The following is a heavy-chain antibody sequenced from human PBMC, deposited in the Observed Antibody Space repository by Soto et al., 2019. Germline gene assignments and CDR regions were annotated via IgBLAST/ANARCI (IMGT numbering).Heavy chain of an antibody. D-gene: IGHD3-22*01. V-gene: IGHV4-59*08. J-gene: IGHJ4*02. CDR1: GGSISSYY. CDR3: ARQLYYYDSSAYYHYFDY. Sequence: NPSETLSLTCTVSGGSISSYYCSWIRQPPGKGLEWIGYIYYSGSTNYNPSLKSRVTMSVDTSKNQFSLKLSSVTAADTAVYYCARQLYYYDSSAYYHYFDYWGQGTLVTVS. CDR2: IYYSGST.